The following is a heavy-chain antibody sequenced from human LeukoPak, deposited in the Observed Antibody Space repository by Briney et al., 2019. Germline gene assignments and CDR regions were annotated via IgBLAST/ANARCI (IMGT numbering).Heavy chain of an antibody. CDR3: ARAFLVGYSPEEYFFDY. J-gene: IGHJ4*02. D-gene: IGHD2-21*01. CDR1: GGSISSYY. V-gene: IGHV4-34*01. Sequence: SETLSLTCTVSGGSISSYYWSWIRQPPGKGLEWIGEINHSGSTNYNPSLKSRVTISVDTSKNQFSLKLSSVTAADTAVYYCARAFLVGYSPEEYFFDYWGQGTLVTVSS. CDR2: INHSGST.